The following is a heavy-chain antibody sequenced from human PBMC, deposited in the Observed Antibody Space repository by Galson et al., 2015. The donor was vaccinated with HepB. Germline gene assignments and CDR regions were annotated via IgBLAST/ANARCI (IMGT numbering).Heavy chain of an antibody. V-gene: IGHV3-33*01. J-gene: IGHJ2*01. CDR1: GFTFSSYV. CDR2: TWYDGSKE. CDR3: ARGLIYQSTLRRVYYYNGLDV. Sequence: SLRLSCAASGFTFSSYVMHWVRQAPGKGLEWVAVTWYDGSKENYVDSVKGRFSISRDNSKNTLYVQMNSLRAEDTAVYYCARGLIYQSTLRRVYYYNGLDVWGRGTLVSVSS. D-gene: IGHD3-10*01.